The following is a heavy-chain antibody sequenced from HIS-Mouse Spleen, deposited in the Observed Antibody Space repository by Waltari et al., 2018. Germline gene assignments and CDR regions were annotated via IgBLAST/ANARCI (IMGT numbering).Heavy chain of an antibody. Sequence: QVQLQESGPGLVKPSETLSLTCTVSGGSISSYYWSWIRQPPGKGLEWIGYYSGSTNYNPSLKSRVTISVDTSKNQFSLKLSSVTAADTAVYYCASFYGSGSYDAFDIWGQGTMVTVSS. J-gene: IGHJ3*02. CDR2: YYSGST. CDR3: ASFYGSGSYDAFDI. V-gene: IGHV4-59*08. D-gene: IGHD3-10*01. CDR1: GGSISSYY.